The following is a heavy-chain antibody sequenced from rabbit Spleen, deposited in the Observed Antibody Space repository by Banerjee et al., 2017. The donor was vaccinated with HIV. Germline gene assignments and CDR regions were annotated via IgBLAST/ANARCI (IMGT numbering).Heavy chain of an antibody. CDR2: IYGGSSGST. J-gene: IGHJ6*01. CDR1: GFSFSSSYY. Sequence: QSLEESGGDLVKPGASLTLTCTASGFSFSSSYYMCWVRQAPGKGLECIACIYGGSSGSTWYASWAKGRFTISKTSSTTVTLQMTSLTAADTATYFCARDSGSSFSSYGMDLWGPGTLVTVS. D-gene: IGHD8-1*01. CDR3: ARDSGSSFSSYGMDL. V-gene: IGHV1S40*01.